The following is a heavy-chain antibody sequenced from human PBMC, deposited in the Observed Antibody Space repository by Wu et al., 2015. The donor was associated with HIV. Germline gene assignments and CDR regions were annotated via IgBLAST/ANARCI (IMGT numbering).Heavy chain of an antibody. CDR1: GYTFTDYY. CDR2: INPNSGGT. CDR3: ARVVVVPAAMGRSAFDI. Sequence: QVQLVQSGAEVKKPGASVKVSCRASGYTFTDYYMHWVRQAPGQGLEWMGWINPNSGGTNYAQKFQGRVTMTRDTSISTAYMELSRLRSDDTAVYYCARVVVVPAAMGRSAFDIWGQGTMVTVSS. J-gene: IGHJ3*02. D-gene: IGHD2-2*01. V-gene: IGHV1-2*02.